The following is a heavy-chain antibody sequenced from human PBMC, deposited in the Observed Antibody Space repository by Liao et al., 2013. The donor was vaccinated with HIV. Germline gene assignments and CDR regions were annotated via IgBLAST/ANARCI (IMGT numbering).Heavy chain of an antibody. D-gene: IGHD4-17*01. J-gene: IGHJ5*02. CDR3: VRDRGADYGDGIGGWFDP. CDR2: IYHSGTT. Sequence: QLQLQESGSALVKPSQTLSLTCAVSGGSISSGGYSWTWIRQPPGKGLEWIGSIYHSGTTYSNPSLKSRVTISVDRSKNLFSLKLSSVTAADTAVYYCVRDRGADYGDGIGGWFDPWGPGTAWSPSPQ. CDR1: GGSISSGGYS. V-gene: IGHV4-30-2*01.